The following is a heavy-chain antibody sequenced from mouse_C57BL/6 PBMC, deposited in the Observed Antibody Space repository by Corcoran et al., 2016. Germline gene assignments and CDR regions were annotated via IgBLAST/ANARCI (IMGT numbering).Heavy chain of an antibody. CDR2: INTYSGVP. Sequence: QIQLVQSGPELKKPGETVKISCKASGYTFTTYGMSWVKQAPGKGLKWMGWINTYSGVPTYADDFKGRFAFSLETSASTAYLQINNLKNEDTATYFCARSRIAWYFDVWGTGTTVTVSS. CDR1: GYTFTTYG. CDR3: ARSRIAWYFDV. V-gene: IGHV9-3*01. J-gene: IGHJ1*03.